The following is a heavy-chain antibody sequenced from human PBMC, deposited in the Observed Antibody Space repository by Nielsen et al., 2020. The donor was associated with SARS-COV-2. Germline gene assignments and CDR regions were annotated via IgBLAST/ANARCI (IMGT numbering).Heavy chain of an antibody. CDR1: GFTFSSYW. CDR2: IKQDGSEK. V-gene: IGHV3-7*01. CDR3: ARMGIDSGSYSDY. Sequence: GGSLRLSCAASGFTFSSYWMSWVRQALGKGLEWVANIKQDGSEKYYVDSVKGRFTISRDNAKNSLYLQMNSLRAEDTAVYYCARMGIDSGSYSDYWGQGTLVTVSS. D-gene: IGHD1-26*01. J-gene: IGHJ4*02.